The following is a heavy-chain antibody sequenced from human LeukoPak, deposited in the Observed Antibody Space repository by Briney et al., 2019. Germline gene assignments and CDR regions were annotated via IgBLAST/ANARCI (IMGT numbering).Heavy chain of an antibody. J-gene: IGHJ4*02. CDR2: VHASGST. D-gene: IGHD2/OR15-2a*01. CDR3: ARDGIVLDY. V-gene: IGHV4-61*02. Sequence: SETLSLTCTVSGGSINSGSYYWSWIRQPAGKGLEWIGRVHASGSTNYNPSLKSRVTISVDTSKNQFSLKLSSVTAADTAVYYCARDGIVLDYWGQGTLVTVSS. CDR1: GGSINSGSYY.